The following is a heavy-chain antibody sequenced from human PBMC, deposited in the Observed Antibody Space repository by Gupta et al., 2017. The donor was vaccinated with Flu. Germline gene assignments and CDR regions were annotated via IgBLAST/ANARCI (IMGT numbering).Heavy chain of an antibody. CDR2: LNPSGGGT. CDR3: TRDGESATTHAFDI. V-gene: IGHV1-46*03. Sequence: YDIHWVRQAPGQGLEWMGILNPSGGGTSYAQKFQGRVTMTRDTSTSTVSLELSSLRSEDMAVYYCTRDGESATTHAFDIWGQGTMVTVSS. J-gene: IGHJ3*02. CDR1: YD. D-gene: IGHD3-10*01.